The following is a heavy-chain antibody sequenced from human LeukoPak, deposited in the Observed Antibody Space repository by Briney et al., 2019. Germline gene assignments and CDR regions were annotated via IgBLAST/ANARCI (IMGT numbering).Heavy chain of an antibody. CDR1: GGSISSYY. CDR3: ARLGDQVRYHF. Sequence: PSETLSLTCTVSGGSISSYYWSWIRQPPGKGLEWIGSIYYSGSTYYNPSLKSRVTISVDTSKNQFSLKLSSVTAADTAVYYCARLGDQVRYHFWGQGTLVTVSS. CDR2: IYYSGST. J-gene: IGHJ4*02. V-gene: IGHV4-59*05. D-gene: IGHD3-16*01.